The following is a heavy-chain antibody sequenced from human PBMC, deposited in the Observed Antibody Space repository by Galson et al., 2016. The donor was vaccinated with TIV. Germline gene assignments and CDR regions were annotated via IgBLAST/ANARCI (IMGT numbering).Heavy chain of an antibody. CDR1: GFTFDDYA. CDR2: INSDGSTI. CDR3: ARTHDIALTPFDI. D-gene: IGHD5-12*01. V-gene: IGHV3-74*01. J-gene: IGHJ3*02. Sequence: SLRLSCAASGFTFDDYAMHWVRQAPGMGLVWVSRINSDGSTISYVDSVTGRFTISRDNAKNTLFLQMNSLRAEDTAVYYCARTHDIALTPFDIWGQGTMVAVSS.